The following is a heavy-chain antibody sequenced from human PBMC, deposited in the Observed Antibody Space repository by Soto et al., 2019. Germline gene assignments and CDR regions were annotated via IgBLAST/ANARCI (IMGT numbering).Heavy chain of an antibody. CDR3: ARGISMLVVVQTDAPDKYYFDS. CDR1: GGSFSGYY. D-gene: IGHD2-8*02. J-gene: IGHJ4*02. V-gene: IGHV4-34*01. CDR2: INHSGST. Sequence: SETLSLTCAVYGGSFSGYYWTWIRQPPGKGLEWIGQINHSGSTNYNPSLRSRVTISVDTSKNQFSLKLSSVTAADTAVYYCARGISMLVVVQTDAPDKYYFDSWGLGTLVTVSS.